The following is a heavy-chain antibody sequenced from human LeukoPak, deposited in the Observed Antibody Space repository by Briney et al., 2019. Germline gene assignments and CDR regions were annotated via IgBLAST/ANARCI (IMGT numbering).Heavy chain of an antibody. J-gene: IGHJ4*02. D-gene: IGHD5-24*01. CDR1: GYTFTSYG. CDR3: ARLYGRWLQFGIDY. V-gene: IGHV1-18*01. Sequence: ASVKVSCKASGYTFTSYGIGWVRQAPGQGLEWMGWISAYNGNTNYAQELQGRVTMTTDTSTSTAYMELRSLRSDDTAAYYCARLYGRWLQFGIDYWGQGTLVTVSS. CDR2: ISAYNGNT.